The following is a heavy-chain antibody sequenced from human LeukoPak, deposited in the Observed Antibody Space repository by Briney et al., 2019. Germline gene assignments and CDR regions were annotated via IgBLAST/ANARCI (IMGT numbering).Heavy chain of an antibody. CDR3: ARTYYDFWSGYCHFDY. V-gene: IGHV4-59*11. Sequence: SETLSLTCTVSGGSISSHYWSWIRQPPGKGLEWIGYIYYSGSTNYNPSLKSRVTISVDTSKNQFSLKLSSVTAADTAVYYCARTYYDFWSGYCHFDYWGQGTLVTVSS. CDR2: IYYSGST. D-gene: IGHD3-3*01. CDR1: GGSISSHY. J-gene: IGHJ4*02.